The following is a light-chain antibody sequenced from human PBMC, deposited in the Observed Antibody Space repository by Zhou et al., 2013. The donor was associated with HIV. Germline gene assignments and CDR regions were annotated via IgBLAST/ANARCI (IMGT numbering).Light chain of an antibody. CDR1: QGISSS. Sequence: DIQLTQSPPFVSASVGDRVTITCRASQGISSSLAWYQHNPGKAPKLLIYAASTLQSGVPSRFSGSGYGTEFTLTISGLQPEDFATYYCLQHNTYPYTFGQGTRLDIK. CDR3: LQHNTYPYT. J-gene: IGKJ2*01. CDR2: AAS. V-gene: IGKV1-9*01.